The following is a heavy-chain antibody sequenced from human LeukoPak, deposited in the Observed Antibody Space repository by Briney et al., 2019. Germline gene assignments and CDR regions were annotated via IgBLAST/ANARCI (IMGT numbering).Heavy chain of an antibody. V-gene: IGHV4-39*07. Sequence: SETLSLTCTVSGGSISSSSYYWGWIRQPPGKGLEWIGSIYHSGSTYYNPSLKSRVTISVDTSKNQFSLKLSSVTAADTAVYYCARCIAAAGTVDWFDPWGQGTLVTVSS. CDR2: IYHSGST. D-gene: IGHD6-13*01. J-gene: IGHJ5*02. CDR1: GGSISSSSYY. CDR3: ARCIAAAGTVDWFDP.